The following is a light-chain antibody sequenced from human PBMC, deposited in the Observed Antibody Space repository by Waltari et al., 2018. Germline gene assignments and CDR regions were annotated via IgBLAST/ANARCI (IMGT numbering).Light chain of an antibody. Sequence: TQSPGTLSLSPGERATLSCRVSQSVSSSYLAWYQQKPGQAPRLLIYGASSRDTGIPDRFSGSGSGTDFTLTISRLEPEDFAVYYCQQYGSLPYTFGQGTKLEIK. CDR3: QQYGSLPYT. J-gene: IGKJ2*01. CDR2: GAS. V-gene: IGKV3-20*01. CDR1: QSVSSSY.